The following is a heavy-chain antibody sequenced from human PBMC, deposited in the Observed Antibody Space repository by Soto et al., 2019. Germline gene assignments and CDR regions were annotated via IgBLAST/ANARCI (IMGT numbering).Heavy chain of an antibody. CDR2: INHSGRV. D-gene: IGHD3-22*01. CDR1: GGSFSGHS. CDR3: STRAYDTNGYYRFDP. J-gene: IGHJ5*01. Sequence: SETLSLTCAVYGGSFSGHSWTWIRQSPGKGLEWIGDINHSGRVNYSPSLKSRVTISLDTSKNQFSLTLSAVTAADTAMYYCSTRAYDTNGYYRFDPWGQGALVTVPQ. V-gene: IGHV4-34*01.